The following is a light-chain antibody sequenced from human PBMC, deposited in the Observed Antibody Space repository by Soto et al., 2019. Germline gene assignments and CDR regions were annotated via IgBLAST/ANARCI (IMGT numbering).Light chain of an antibody. CDR1: SSNIGAGYD. V-gene: IGLV1-40*01. CDR2: GDN. CDR3: QSYDSTMSGPV. J-gene: IGLJ3*02. Sequence: QSVLTQPPSVSGAPGQRVTISCTGSSSNIGAGYDVHWYQHLPGTAPKLLIYGDNNRPSGVPDRFSGSRSGTSASLAITGLQAEDESDYYCQSYDSTMSGPVFGGGTKVTVL.